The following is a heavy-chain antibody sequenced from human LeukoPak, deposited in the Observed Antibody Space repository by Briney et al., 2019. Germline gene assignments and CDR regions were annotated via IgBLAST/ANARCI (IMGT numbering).Heavy chain of an antibody. CDR2: IYSGGST. Sequence: PGGSLRLSCAASGFTVSSNYMSWVRQAPGKGLEWVSVIYSGGSTYYADSVKGRFTISRDNSKNTLYLQMNSLRAEDTAVYYCARTYGSGSYYRYSYDFDYWGQGTLVTVSS. D-gene: IGHD3-10*01. CDR1: GFTVSSNY. J-gene: IGHJ4*02. CDR3: ARTYGSGSYYRYSYDFDY. V-gene: IGHV3-66*02.